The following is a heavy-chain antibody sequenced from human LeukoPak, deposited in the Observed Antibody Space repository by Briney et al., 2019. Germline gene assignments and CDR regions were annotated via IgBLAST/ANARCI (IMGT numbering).Heavy chain of an antibody. J-gene: IGHJ4*02. D-gene: IGHD2-15*01. CDR1: GGSISSYY. CDR2: IYYSGYT. Sequence: SETLSLTCTVSGGSISSYYWSWIRQPPGKGLEWIGDIYYSGYTNYNPSLKSRVTISVDTSKNQFSLKLRFVTAADTAVYYCARNSCPSGSCYDNRGYFDYWGQGTLVTVSS. CDR3: ARNSCPSGSCYDNRGYFDY. V-gene: IGHV4-59*08.